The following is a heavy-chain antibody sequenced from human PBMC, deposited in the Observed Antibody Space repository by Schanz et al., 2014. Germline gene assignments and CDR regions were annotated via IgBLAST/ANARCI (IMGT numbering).Heavy chain of an antibody. CDR3: ARDLISSGWYG. D-gene: IGHD6-19*01. CDR1: GFTFSDYY. J-gene: IGHJ4*02. Sequence: QVQLVESGGGLVKPGGSLRLSCAASGFTFSDYYMTWMRQAPGKGLEWISYISSGSTTISYADSVKGRFTISRDTPKNSLYLQMNSLRVEDTAVYYCARDLISSGWYGWGQGTLXTVSS. CDR2: ISSGSTTI. V-gene: IGHV3-11*01.